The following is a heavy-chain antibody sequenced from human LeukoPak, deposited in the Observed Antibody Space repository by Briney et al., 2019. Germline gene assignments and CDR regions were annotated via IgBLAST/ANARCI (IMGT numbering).Heavy chain of an antibody. V-gene: IGHV3-48*03. CDR1: GFTFSSYE. CDR3: ARDLSGYDYFDY. J-gene: IGHJ4*02. D-gene: IGHD5-12*01. CDR2: ISSSGSTI. Sequence: GGSLRLSCAASGFTFSSYEMNWVCQAPGKGLEWVSYISSSGSTIYYADSVKGRFTISRDNAKNSLYLQMNSLRAEDTAVYYCARDLSGYDYFDYWGQGTLVTVSS.